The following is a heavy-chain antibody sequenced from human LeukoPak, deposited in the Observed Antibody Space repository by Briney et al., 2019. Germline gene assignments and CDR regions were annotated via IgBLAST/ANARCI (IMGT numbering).Heavy chain of an antibody. CDR2: IYYRGST. D-gene: IGHD3-9*01. J-gene: IGHJ4*02. CDR3: ARRGTLDILTGHYLVDY. Sequence: SETLSLTCTVSGGSISSYYWGWIRQPPGKGLEWIGYIYYRGSTNYNPSLKSRVTISLDTSKNQFSLKLTSVTAADTAVYYCARRGTLDILTGHYLVDYWGQGTLVTVSS. CDR1: GGSISSYY. V-gene: IGHV4-59*08.